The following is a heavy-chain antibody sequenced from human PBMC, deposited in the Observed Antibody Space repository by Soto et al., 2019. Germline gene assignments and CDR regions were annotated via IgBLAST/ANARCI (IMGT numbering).Heavy chain of an antibody. CDR3: AKGSYCSGGSCYSAYFDY. Sequence: GRSLRLSCAASGFTFSGYAMSWVRQAPGKGLEWVSAISGSGGSTYHADSVKGRFTISRDNSKNTLYLQMNSLRAEDTAVYYCAKGSYCSGGSCYSAYFDYWGQGTLVTVSS. CDR1: GFTFSGYA. V-gene: IGHV3-23*01. D-gene: IGHD2-15*01. CDR2: ISGSGGST. J-gene: IGHJ4*02.